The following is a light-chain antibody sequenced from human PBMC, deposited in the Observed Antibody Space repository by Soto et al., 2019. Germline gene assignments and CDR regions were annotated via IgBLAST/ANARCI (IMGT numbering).Light chain of an antibody. CDR1: SGDIGSYNR. CDR3: SSYTNINTRACV. Sequence: QSALTQPASVSGSPGQSSTISCTGTSGDIGSYNRVSWYQQHPGKAPKLIIYEVTDRPSGVSNRFSGSKSGNTASLTISGLQAEDEAEYYCSSYTNINTRACVFGTGTKVTGL. CDR2: EVT. J-gene: IGLJ1*01. V-gene: IGLV2-14*01.